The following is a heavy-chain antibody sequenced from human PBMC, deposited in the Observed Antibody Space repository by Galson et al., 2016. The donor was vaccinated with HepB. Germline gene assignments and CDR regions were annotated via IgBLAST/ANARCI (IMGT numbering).Heavy chain of an antibody. CDR1: GYRFTTHW. J-gene: IGHJ3*02. Sequence: QSGAAVKKPGESVTISCEGSGYRFTTHWIAWVRHMPDKGLEWMGIIYPADSDTRYSPSFQGQVTISADRSISTAYLQWSSLKASDTAIYYCARYEKGGIRRNAFDIWGQGTMVTVSS. V-gene: IGHV5-51*03. CDR3: ARYEKGGIRRNAFDI. CDR2: IYPADSDT. D-gene: IGHD3-16*01.